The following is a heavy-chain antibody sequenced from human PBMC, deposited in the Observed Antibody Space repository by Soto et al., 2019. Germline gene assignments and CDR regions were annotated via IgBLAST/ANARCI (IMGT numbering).Heavy chain of an antibody. CDR1: AFTFSSYS. CDR3: ARDHQWAFDI. J-gene: IGHJ3*02. V-gene: IGHV3-48*04. CDR2: ISTSGEIT. Sequence: GGSLRLSCAASAFTFSSYSMNWVRQAPGKGLEWISFISTSGEITDYADSVKGRFTISRDNAKNSLYLQLKSLRAEDTAVYYCARDHQWAFDIWGQGTTVTVSS. D-gene: IGHD1-26*01.